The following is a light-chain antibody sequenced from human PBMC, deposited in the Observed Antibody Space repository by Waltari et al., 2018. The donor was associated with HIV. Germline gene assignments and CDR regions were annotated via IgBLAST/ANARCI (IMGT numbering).Light chain of an antibody. CDR1: SSDVGGYDY. J-gene: IGLJ2*01. V-gene: IGLV2-8*01. CDR3: SSYAGSNNLGV. Sequence: QSALTQPTSASGSPGQSVTISCTGTSSDVGGYDYVSWYQQNPGKAPTLIIYEVNKRPSGVPDRFSGSKSGTTASLTVSGLQSEDEADYYCSSYAGSNNLGVFGGGTKLTVL. CDR2: EVN.